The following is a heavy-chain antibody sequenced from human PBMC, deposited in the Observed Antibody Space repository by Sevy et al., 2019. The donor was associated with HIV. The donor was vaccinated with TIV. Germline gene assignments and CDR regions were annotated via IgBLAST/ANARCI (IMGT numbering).Heavy chain of an antibody. J-gene: IGHJ4*02. D-gene: IGHD5-18*01. CDR3: AREMRDTASFDY. Sequence: SETLSLTCTVSGGSISSYYWSWIRQPPGKGLEWIGYIYYTGSTNYNPSLKSRVTRLVDTSKNQFSLKLSSVTAADTAVYYCAREMRDTASFDYWGQGTLVTVSS. V-gene: IGHV4-59*01. CDR1: GGSISSYY. CDR2: IYYTGST.